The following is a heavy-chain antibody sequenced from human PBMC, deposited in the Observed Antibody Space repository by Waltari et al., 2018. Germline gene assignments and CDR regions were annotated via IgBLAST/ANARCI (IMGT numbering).Heavy chain of an antibody. J-gene: IGHJ6*02. Sequence: QVQLVQSGAEVKKPGASVKVSCKASGYTFTSYDINWVRQATGQGLEWMGWMNPNSGNTGYAQKFQGRVTITRNTSISTAYMELSSLRSEDTAVYDCAEGTGYCSGGSCYADYYYYGMDVWGQGTTVTVSS. V-gene: IGHV1-8*03. D-gene: IGHD2-15*01. CDR1: GYTFTSYD. CDR3: AEGTGYCSGGSCYADYYYYGMDV. CDR2: MNPNSGNT.